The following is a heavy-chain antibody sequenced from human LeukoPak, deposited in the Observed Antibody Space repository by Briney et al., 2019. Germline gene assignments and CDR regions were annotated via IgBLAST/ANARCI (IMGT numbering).Heavy chain of an antibody. V-gene: IGHV3-33*01. D-gene: IGHD3-10*01. J-gene: IGHJ4*02. CDR2: IWSDGSNK. Sequence: GGSLRLSCAASGFTFSDYGIHWVRQAPGKGLEWVAVIWSDGSNKYYADSVKGRFTISRDNSKKTLYLQMNSLRVEGTAVYYCVRASGSFDYWGQGTLVTVSS. CDR3: VRASGSFDY. CDR1: GFTFSDYG.